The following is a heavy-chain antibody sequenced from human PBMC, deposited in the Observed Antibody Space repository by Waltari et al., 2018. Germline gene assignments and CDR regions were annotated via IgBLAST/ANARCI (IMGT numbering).Heavy chain of an antibody. Sequence: QVQLVQSGAEVKKPGASVKVSCKVPGHTLTELSMHWVRQAPGKGLEWMGGFDPEDGETIYAQKFQGRVTMTEGTSTDTAYMELSSLRSEDTAVYYCATVRVPYYYGSGSPFDYWGQGTLVTVSS. CDR1: GHTLTELS. CDR2: FDPEDGET. D-gene: IGHD3-10*01. V-gene: IGHV1-24*01. J-gene: IGHJ4*02. CDR3: ATVRVPYYYGSGSPFDY.